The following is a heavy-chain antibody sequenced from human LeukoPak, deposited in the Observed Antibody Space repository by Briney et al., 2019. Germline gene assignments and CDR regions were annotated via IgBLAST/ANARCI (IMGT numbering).Heavy chain of an antibody. CDR3: AREPSSGNSLP. D-gene: IGHD3-10*01. CDR2: IYYSGST. CDR1: GGSISSGDYY. J-gene: IGHJ5*02. Sequence: SETLSLTCTVSGGSISSGDYYWRWIRQPPGKGLEWIGYIYYSGSTYYNPSLKSRVTISVDTSKNQFSLKLSSVTAADTAVYYCAREPSSGNSLPWGQGTLVTVSS. V-gene: IGHV4-30-4*08.